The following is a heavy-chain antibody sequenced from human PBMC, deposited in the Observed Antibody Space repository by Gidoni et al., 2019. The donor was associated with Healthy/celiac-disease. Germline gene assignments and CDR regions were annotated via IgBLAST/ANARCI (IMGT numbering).Heavy chain of an antibody. D-gene: IGHD3-10*01. Sequence: QLQLQESGPGLVKPSENLSLTCTVAGGSISSSSYYWGWIRQPPGKGLEWIGCIYDRGSTYYNPSLKSRVTISVDTSKNQFSLKLSSVTAADTAVYYCARVPNSYGSGSYYLLYYFDYWGQGTLVTVSS. J-gene: IGHJ4*02. CDR3: ARVPNSYGSGSYYLLYYFDY. CDR2: IYDRGST. V-gene: IGHV4-39*07. CDR1: GGSISSSSYY.